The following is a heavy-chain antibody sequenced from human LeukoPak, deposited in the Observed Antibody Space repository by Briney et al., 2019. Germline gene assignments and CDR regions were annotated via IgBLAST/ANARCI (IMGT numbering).Heavy chain of an antibody. CDR3: ARAVDFGFGELFYIDY. CDR1: GYTFTSYD. CDR2: MNPNSGNT. Sequence: ASVKVSCKASGYTFTSYDINWVRQATGQGLEWMGWMNPNSGNTGYARKFQGRVTMTRNTSISTAYMELSSLRSEDTAVYYCARAVDFGFGELFYIDYWGQGTLVTVSS. V-gene: IGHV1-8*01. J-gene: IGHJ4*02. D-gene: IGHD3-10*01.